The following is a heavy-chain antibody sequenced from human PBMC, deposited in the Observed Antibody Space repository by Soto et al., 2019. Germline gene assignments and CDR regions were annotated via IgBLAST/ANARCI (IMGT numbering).Heavy chain of an antibody. CDR1: GYTFTSYW. V-gene: IGHV5-10-1*01. CDR2: IDPSDSAT. J-gene: IGHJ4*02. D-gene: IGHD5-18*01. CDR3: AATGYTYGYYFDH. Sequence: LKISCKGSGYTFTSYWITWVRQMHGKGLEWMGRIDPSDSATNYSPAFQGHVAISTDKSINAAHLQWSSLDVSDTAMYYCAATGYTYGYYFDHWGQGTQVTVSS.